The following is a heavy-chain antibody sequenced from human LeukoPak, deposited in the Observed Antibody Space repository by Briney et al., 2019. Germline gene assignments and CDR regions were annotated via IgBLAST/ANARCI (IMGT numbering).Heavy chain of an antibody. Sequence: GGSLRLSCAASGFTFSSYSMNWVRQAPGKGLEWVSAISGSGSTYYADSVKGRFTISRDNSKNTLYLQMNSLRAEDTAVYYCAKDFHASSGYYLDYWGQGTLVTVSS. V-gene: IGHV3-23*01. D-gene: IGHD3-22*01. CDR3: AKDFHASSGYYLDY. J-gene: IGHJ4*02. CDR1: GFTFSSYS. CDR2: ISGSGST.